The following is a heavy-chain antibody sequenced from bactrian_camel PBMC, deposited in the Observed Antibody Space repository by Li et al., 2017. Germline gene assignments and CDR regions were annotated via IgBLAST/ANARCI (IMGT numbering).Heavy chain of an antibody. CDR3: AATTRYAGSWFDRSKWLY. J-gene: IGHJ4*01. Sequence: VQLVESGGGSVQPGGSLRLSCSASGYPYEAYCMGWFRQAPGKGREGVAAIDSDGSTMYADSVKGRFTISKDNANNTLYLQMNSLKPEDTAMYYCAATTRYAGSWFDRSKWLYWGQGTQVTVS. V-gene: IGHV3S32*01. CDR1: GYPYEAYC. D-gene: IGHD2*01. CDR2: IDSDGST.